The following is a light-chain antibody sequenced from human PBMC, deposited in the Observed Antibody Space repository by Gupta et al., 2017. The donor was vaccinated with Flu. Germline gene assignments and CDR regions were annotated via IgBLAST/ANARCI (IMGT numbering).Light chain of an antibody. CDR1: SSDIGGFDY. V-gene: IGLV2-11*01. J-gene: IGLJ2*01. CDR2: DFN. Sequence: SPPTQPRPGSGSPLPSVTISCTGTSSDIGGFDYVSWYQQHPDKAPKLISFDFNKRPSAGVPDRFSGSKSGNTASLTITGLQAEDEADDYYSTHAGPYGLVVFGGGTKLTVL. CDR3: STHAGPYGLVV.